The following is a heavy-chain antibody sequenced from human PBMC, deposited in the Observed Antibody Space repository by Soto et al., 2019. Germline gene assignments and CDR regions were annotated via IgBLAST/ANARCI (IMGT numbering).Heavy chain of an antibody. CDR2: IFWDDDK. Sequence: SGPTLVNPTQTLTLTCTFSGFSLSTTGVGVGWIRQPPGKALEWLALIFWDDDKRYSPSLKSRLTITKDTSKNQVVLTMTNMDLVDTATYFCAHRAVLCSGGTCYSHPFDFWGQGTLVTVSS. CDR3: AHRAVLCSGGTCYSHPFDF. V-gene: IGHV2-5*02. J-gene: IGHJ4*02. D-gene: IGHD2-15*01. CDR1: GFSLSTTGVG.